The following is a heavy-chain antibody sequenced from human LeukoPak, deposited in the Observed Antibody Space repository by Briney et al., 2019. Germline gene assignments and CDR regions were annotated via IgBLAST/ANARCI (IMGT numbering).Heavy chain of an antibody. Sequence: PGGSLRLSCAAFGFTLSNYSMNWVRQAPGKRLEWVAFICSSSSYIFYADSLKGRFTISRDNAKNSLYLQMNSLRADDTAVYYCARDLAYGDDGLWGQGTLVTVSS. J-gene: IGHJ4*02. D-gene: IGHD4-17*01. CDR1: GFTLSNYS. CDR3: ARDLAYGDDGL. CDR2: ICSSSSYI. V-gene: IGHV3-21*01.